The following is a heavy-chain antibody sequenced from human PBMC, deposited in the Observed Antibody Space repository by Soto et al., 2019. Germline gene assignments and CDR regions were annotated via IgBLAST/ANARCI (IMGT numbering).Heavy chain of an antibody. J-gene: IGHJ6*02. CDR3: ATPRGSGSPLYYNMDV. CDR2: ILDTGGTT. Sequence: EVQLLEYGGALVQPGGSLRLSGTASGFTLFNYAMSLVRQAPWRGLEWVACILDTGGTTFYAQSVNCRFTVSRDDSKNALYLQKNRLGAANSAVYYCATPRGSGSPLYYNMDVWGLGTTVTVSS. D-gene: IGHD3-10*01. CDR1: GFTLFNYA. V-gene: IGHV3-23*01.